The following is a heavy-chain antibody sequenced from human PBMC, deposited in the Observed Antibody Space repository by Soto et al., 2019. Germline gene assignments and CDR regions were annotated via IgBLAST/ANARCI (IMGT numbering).Heavy chain of an antibody. J-gene: IGHJ5*02. CDR1: GGSFSGYY. D-gene: IGHD3-10*01. V-gene: IGHV4-34*01. CDR3: ARGGGNRRVTAVRDLNYFDA. CDR2: IHRSGSR. Sequence: TSETLSLTCALYGGSFSGYYWSWVRQTPGKGLEWIGEIHRSGSRNYNPSLESRVTMSLDTSKSQFSLTLASVTAADTALYFCARGGGNRRVTAVRDLNYFDAWGQGTLVTVSS.